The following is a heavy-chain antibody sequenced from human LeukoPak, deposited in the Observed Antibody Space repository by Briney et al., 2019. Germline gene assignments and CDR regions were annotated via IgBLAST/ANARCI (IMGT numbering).Heavy chain of an antibody. V-gene: IGHV3-74*03. CDR3: ARASGYLNDLDY. J-gene: IGHJ4*02. CDR2: TNRDGGTT. CDR1: GFTVSRYR. Sequence: PGGSLRLSCEVSGFTVSRYRMHWVRQGPGKGLVWVSMTNRDGGTTTYADFVKGRFTMSRDNSKNTVFLQMNSLGAEDTGVYYCARASGYLNDLDYWGQGTAVTVSS. D-gene: IGHD3-3*01.